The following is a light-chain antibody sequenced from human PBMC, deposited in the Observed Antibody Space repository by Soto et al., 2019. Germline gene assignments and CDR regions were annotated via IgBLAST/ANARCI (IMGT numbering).Light chain of an antibody. CDR1: SSDIGGYNY. V-gene: IGLV2-14*01. J-gene: IGLJ3*02. Sequence: QSALTQPPSASGSPGQSVTISCTGGSSDIGGYNYVSWYQQHPGKAPRLMIFEVSNRPSGVSNRFSGSKSGNTASLTISGLQAEDEADYYCSSYTGSSTVVFGGGTKLTVL. CDR2: EVS. CDR3: SSYTGSSTVV.